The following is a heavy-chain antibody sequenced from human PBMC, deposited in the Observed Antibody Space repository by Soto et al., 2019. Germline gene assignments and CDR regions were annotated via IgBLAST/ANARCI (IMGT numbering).Heavy chain of an antibody. D-gene: IGHD5-18*01. J-gene: IGHJ4*02. CDR2: VSGSGGNT. CDR1: GFTFSSYA. Sequence: EVQLLESGGGLVQPGGSLRLSCAASGFTFSSYAMAWVRQAPGKGLEWVSTVSGSGGNTHYADSVKGRFTISRDNSKNTLYLQMSSMRAEDTAVYYCAIQLWDSGYWGQGTLVTVSS. V-gene: IGHV3-23*01. CDR3: AIQLWDSGY.